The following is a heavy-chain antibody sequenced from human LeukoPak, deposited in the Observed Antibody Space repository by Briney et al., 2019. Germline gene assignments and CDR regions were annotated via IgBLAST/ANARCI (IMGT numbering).Heavy chain of an antibody. J-gene: IGHJ3*02. CDR1: GFTFSSYS. CDR3: ARGWRERFRIAVAGWDLSAFDI. V-gene: IGHV3-48*01. D-gene: IGHD6-19*01. CDR2: ISSSSSTI. Sequence: GGSLRLSCAASGFTFSSYSMNWVRQAPGKGLEWVSYISSSSSTIYYADSVKGRFTISRDNAKNSLYLQMNSLRAEDTAVYYCARGWRERFRIAVAGWDLSAFDIWGQGTMVTVSS.